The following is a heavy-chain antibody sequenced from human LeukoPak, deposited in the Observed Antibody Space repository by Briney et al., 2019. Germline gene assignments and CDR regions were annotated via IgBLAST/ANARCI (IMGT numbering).Heavy chain of an antibody. V-gene: IGHV1-2*02. Sequence: ASVKVSCKASGYTFTVSYMHWVRQAPGQGLEWMGWINPNNGATNYGQKFQGRVTMTWDTSISTAYIELTRLTSDDAAVYFCGRGLEGGKWLDYWGQGALVTVSS. D-gene: IGHD3-22*01. CDR3: GRGLEGGKWLDY. J-gene: IGHJ4*02. CDR2: INPNNGAT. CDR1: GYTFTVSY.